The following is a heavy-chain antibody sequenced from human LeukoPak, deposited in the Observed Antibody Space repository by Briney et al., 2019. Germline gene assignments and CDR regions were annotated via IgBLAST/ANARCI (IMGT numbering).Heavy chain of an antibody. CDR2: IYNSGNT. CDR1: GVSISFYY. J-gene: IGHJ4*02. Sequence: KPSETLSLTCTVSGVSISFYYWSWIRQPPGRGLEWIGYIYNSGNTNYNPSLKSRVTISVDTSKNQFSLKLTSVTAVDTAVYYCARRQAAAWGIEYWGQGTLVTVSS. D-gene: IGHD7-27*01. CDR3: ARRQAAAWGIEY. V-gene: IGHV4-59*08.